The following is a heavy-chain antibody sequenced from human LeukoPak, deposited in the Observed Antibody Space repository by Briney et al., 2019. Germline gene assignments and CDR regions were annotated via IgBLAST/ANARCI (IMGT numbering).Heavy chain of an antibody. CDR3: ARDRRVLTATTGGAFDI. CDR1: GFTFSSYA. D-gene: IGHD3-9*01. CDR2: IWYDGSNK. Sequence: PGGSLRLSCAASGFTFSSYAMHWVRQAPGKGLEWVAVIWYDGSNKYYADSVKGRFTISRDNSKNTLYLQMNSLRAEDTAVYYCARDRRVLTATTGGAFDIWGQGTMVTVSS. V-gene: IGHV3-33*08. J-gene: IGHJ3*02.